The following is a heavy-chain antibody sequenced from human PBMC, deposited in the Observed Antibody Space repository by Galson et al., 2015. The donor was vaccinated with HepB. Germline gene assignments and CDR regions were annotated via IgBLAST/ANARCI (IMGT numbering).Heavy chain of an antibody. CDR2: IIPIFGTA. V-gene: IGHV1-69*13. J-gene: IGHJ3*02. CDR3: ARDPEGSSSWRVASAFDI. CDR1: GGTFSSYA. Sequence: SVKVSCKASGGTFSSYAINWVRQAPGQGLEWMGGIIPIFGTADYAQNFQGRVTITADESTSTAYMELSSLRSEDTAVYYCARDPEGSSSWRVASAFDIWGQGTMVTVSS. D-gene: IGHD6-13*01.